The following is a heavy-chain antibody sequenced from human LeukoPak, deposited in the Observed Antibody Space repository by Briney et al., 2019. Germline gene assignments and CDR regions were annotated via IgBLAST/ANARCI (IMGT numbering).Heavy chain of an antibody. CDR2: IWYDGSNK. J-gene: IGHJ4*02. CDR3: ARGRGGSYGGNSGHFDY. Sequence: GGSLRLSCAASGFTFSGYGMHWVRQAPGKGLEWVAVIWYDGSNKYYADSVKGRFTISRDDSENTLYLQMNSLRAEDTAVYYCARGRGGSYGGNSGHFDYWGQGTLVTVSS. V-gene: IGHV3-33*01. D-gene: IGHD4-23*01. CDR1: GFTFSGYG.